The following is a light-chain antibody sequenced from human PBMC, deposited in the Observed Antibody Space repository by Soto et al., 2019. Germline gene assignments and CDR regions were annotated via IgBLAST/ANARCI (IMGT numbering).Light chain of an antibody. Sequence: QSVLTQPASVSGSPGQSITISCTGTSSDVGGYNDVSWYQQHPGKAPKLMIYEVSNRPSGVSNRFSGSKSGNTASLTISGLQAEDEADYYCSSDTSSSTHVVFGGGTKLTVL. CDR1: SSDVGGYND. J-gene: IGLJ2*01. CDR2: EVS. CDR3: SSDTSSSTHVV. V-gene: IGLV2-14*01.